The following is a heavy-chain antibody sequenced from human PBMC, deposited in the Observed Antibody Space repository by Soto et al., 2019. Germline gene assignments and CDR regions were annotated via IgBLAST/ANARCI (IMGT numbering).Heavy chain of an antibody. CDR2: ISSSSSYI. V-gene: IGHV3-21*01. CDR1: GFTFSSYS. CDR3: ARDLVATIRYYYYGMDV. D-gene: IGHD5-12*01. Sequence: EVQLVESGGGLVKPRGSLRLSCAASGFTFSSYSMNWVRQAPGKGLEWVSSISSSSSYIYYADSVKGRFTISRDNAKNSLYLQMNSLRAEDTAVYYCARDLVATIRYYYYGMDVWGQGTTVTVSS. J-gene: IGHJ6*02.